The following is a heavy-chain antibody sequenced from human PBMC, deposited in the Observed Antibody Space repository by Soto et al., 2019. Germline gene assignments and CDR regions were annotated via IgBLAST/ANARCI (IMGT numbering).Heavy chain of an antibody. J-gene: IGHJ3*02. V-gene: IGHV1-2*04. CDR2: INPNSGGT. CDR1: GYTFTGYY. Sequence: ASVKVSCKASGYTFTGYYMHWVRQAPGQGLEWMGWINPNSGGTNYAQKFQGWVTMTRDTSISTAYMEQSRLRSDDTAVYYCARAGGYCSGGSCYTLTSSPKNAFDIWGQGTMVTVSS. D-gene: IGHD2-15*01. CDR3: ARAGGYCSGGSCYTLTSSPKNAFDI.